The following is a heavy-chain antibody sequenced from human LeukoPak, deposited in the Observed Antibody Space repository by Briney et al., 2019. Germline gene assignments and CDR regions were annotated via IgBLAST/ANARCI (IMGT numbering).Heavy chain of an antibody. CDR3: AKHGDCSSTSCRYYYYYYMDV. V-gene: IGHV3-11*01. Sequence: GGSLRLSCAASGFTFSDYYMSWIRQAPGKGLEWVSYISSSGSTIYYADSVKGRFTISRDNAKNSLYLQMNSLRAEDTAVYYCAKHGDCSSTSCRYYYYYYMDVWGKGTTVTVSS. J-gene: IGHJ6*03. CDR1: GFTFSDYY. D-gene: IGHD2-2*01. CDR2: ISSSGSTI.